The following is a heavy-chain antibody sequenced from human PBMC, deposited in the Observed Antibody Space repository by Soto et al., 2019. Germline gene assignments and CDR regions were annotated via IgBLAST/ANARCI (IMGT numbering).Heavy chain of an antibody. V-gene: IGHV3-74*01. Sequence: EVQLVESGGGLDQPGGSLRLSCAASGFTFSSYWMHWVRQAPGKGLVWVSSISTDASSTSYADPVKGRFTISRDNAKNTLYLQMNRVRAEDTAVYYCARLPNKSPQNWGQGTLVIVSP. CDR3: ARLPNKSPQN. CDR2: ISTDASST. J-gene: IGHJ1*01. CDR1: GFTFSSYW.